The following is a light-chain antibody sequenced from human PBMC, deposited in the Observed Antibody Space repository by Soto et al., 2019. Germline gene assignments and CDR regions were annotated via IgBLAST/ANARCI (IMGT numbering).Light chain of an antibody. CDR3: SSYSSSSTL. V-gene: IGLV2-14*01. Sequence: QSALTQPASVSGSPGQSITISCTGTSSDVGGYNSVSWYQQHPGKAPKLVIYEVSHRPSAISNRFSGSKSGNTASLTISGLLAEDEADYYCSSYSSSSTLFGGRTKVTVL. CDR1: SSDVGGYNS. CDR2: EVS. J-gene: IGLJ3*02.